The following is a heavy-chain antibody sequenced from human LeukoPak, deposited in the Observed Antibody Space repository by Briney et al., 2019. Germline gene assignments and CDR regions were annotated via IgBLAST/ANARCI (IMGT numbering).Heavy chain of an antibody. CDR3: AKDWYCYNGGGLDY. V-gene: IGHV3-30*18. CDR2: ISDDGSNK. J-gene: IGHJ4*02. Sequence: PLCATSGFPFSSYGFNSVRSPPDKGQEWVAVISDDGSNKYYADSVKGRFTISRDNSKNTLYLQMNSLRADDTAVYYCAKDWYCYNGGGLDYWGLGTRVIASS. CDR1: GFPFSSYG. D-gene: IGHD2-2*02.